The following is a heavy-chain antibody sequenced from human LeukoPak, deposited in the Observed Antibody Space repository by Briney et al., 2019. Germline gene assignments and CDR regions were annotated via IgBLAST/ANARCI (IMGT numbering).Heavy chain of an antibody. CDR1: GFTFSSFY. V-gene: IGHV3-74*01. Sequence: TGGSLRLSCAASGFTFSSFYMHWVRQAPGKGPVWVARINGDGIGTSYADSVKGRFTISRDNAKNTLYLQMNSLRVEDTAVYFCVRHYDYWGQGTLVTVSS. CDR2: INGDGIGT. J-gene: IGHJ4*02. D-gene: IGHD1-26*01. CDR3: VRHYDY.